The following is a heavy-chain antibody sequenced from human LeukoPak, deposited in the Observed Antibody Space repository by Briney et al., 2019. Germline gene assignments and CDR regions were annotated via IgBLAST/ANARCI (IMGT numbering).Heavy chain of an antibody. CDR3: VRSVAVTFDP. J-gene: IGHJ5*02. V-gene: IGHV3-74*03. Sequence: GGSLRLSCAASGFTLSNYWMHWVRQAPGKGLVWVSCINTDGTTTKYAGSVKGRFNISRDNARNTLFLQMNSLRAEDTAVYYCVRSVAVTFDPWGQGTLVTVSS. CDR2: INTDGTTT. D-gene: IGHD6-19*01. CDR1: GFTLSNYW.